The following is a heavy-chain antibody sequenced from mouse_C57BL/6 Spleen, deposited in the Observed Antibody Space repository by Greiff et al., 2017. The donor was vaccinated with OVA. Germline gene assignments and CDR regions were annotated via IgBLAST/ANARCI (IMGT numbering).Heavy chain of an antibody. CDR2: IYPGSGST. CDR1: GYTFTSYW. CDR3: ARDGNPYYAMDY. V-gene: IGHV1-55*01. D-gene: IGHD2-1*01. Sequence: QVQLQQSGAELVKPGASVKMSCKASGYTFTSYWITWVKQRPGQGLEWIGDIYPGSGSTNYNEKFKSKATLTVDTSSSTAYMQLSSLTSEDSAVYYCARDGNPYYAMDYWGQGTSVTVSS. J-gene: IGHJ4*01.